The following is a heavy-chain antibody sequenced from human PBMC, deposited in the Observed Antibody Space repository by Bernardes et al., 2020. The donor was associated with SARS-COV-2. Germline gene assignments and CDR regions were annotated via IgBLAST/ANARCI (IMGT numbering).Heavy chain of an antibody. J-gene: IGHJ4*02. CDR3: ARGHGPHGGGSYYYFDY. Sequence: GGSLRLSCAASGFTFDDYGMSWVRQAPGKGLEWVSGINWNGGSTGYADSVKGRFTISRDNAKNSLYLQMNSLRAEDTALYYCARGHGPHGGGSYYYFDYWGQGTLVTVSS. D-gene: IGHD1-26*01. V-gene: IGHV3-20*04. CDR1: GFTFDDYG. CDR2: INWNGGST.